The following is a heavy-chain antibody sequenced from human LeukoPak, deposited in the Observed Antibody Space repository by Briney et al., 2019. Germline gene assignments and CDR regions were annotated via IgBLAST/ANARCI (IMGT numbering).Heavy chain of an antibody. V-gene: IGHV3-11*06. D-gene: IGHD5-12*01. Sequence: GGSLRLSCAASGFTSSDYYMSWIRQAPGKGLEWVSYISSSSSYTNYADSVKGRFTISRDNAKNSLYLQMNSLRAEDTAVYYCARDQGVATGSDYWGQGTLVTVSS. CDR2: ISSSSSYT. J-gene: IGHJ4*02. CDR3: ARDQGVATGSDY. CDR1: GFTSSDYY.